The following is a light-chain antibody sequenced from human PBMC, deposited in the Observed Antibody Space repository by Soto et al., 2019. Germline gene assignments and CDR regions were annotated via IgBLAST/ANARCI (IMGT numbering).Light chain of an antibody. J-gene: IGKJ2*01. Sequence: DIQMTQSPSTLSASVGDRVTITCRASQSISSWLAWYQQKPGKAPKLLIYKASSLESGVPSRFSGSGSGTEFTLNISSLQPDDFATYYCQPYNSYPGYTFGQGTKLEIK. CDR3: QPYNSYPGYT. CDR2: KAS. CDR1: QSISSW. V-gene: IGKV1-5*03.